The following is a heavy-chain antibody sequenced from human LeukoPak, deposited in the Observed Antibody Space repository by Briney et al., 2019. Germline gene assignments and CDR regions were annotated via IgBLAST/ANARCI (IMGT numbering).Heavy chain of an antibody. Sequence: ASVKVSCKASGYTFTGYYMHWVRQAPGQGLEWMGWINANSGGANYAQKFQGRVTMTRDTSISTTHMELTSLISDDTAVYYCAGGSSSGLYYFDYWGQGTLVTVSS. CDR1: GYTFTGYY. V-gene: IGHV1-2*02. CDR2: INANSGGA. J-gene: IGHJ4*02. CDR3: AGGSSSGLYYFDY. D-gene: IGHD6-19*01.